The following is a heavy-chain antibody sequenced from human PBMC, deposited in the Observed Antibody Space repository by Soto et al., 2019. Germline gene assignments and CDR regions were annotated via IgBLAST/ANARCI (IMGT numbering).Heavy chain of an antibody. V-gene: IGHV3-66*01. Sequence: PGGSLRLSCAASGFTFSSYAMHWVRQAPGKGLEWVSVIYSGGRTDYADSVKGRFTISRDNSKNTLYLQMNSLRVEDAAVYYCASGSALDAFDIWDQGTMVTVSS. J-gene: IGHJ3*02. CDR2: IYSGGRT. D-gene: IGHD3-3*02. CDR3: ASGSALDAFDI. CDR1: GFTFSSYA.